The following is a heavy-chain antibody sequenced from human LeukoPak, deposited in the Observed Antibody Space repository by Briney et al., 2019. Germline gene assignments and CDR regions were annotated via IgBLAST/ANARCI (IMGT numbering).Heavy chain of an antibody. CDR2: IYSGGST. Sequence: GGSLRLSCAASGFTVSSNYMSWVRQTPGKGLEWVSVIYSGGSTYYADSVKGRFTISRDNSKNTLYLQMNSLRAEDTAVYYCARLGTRTGDPRDYWGQGTLVTVSS. V-gene: IGHV3-53*01. CDR1: GFTVSSNY. J-gene: IGHJ4*02. D-gene: IGHD7-27*01. CDR3: ARLGTRTGDPRDY.